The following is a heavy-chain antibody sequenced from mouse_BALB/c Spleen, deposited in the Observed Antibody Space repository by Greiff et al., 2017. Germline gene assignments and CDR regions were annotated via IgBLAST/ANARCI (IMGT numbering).Heavy chain of an antibody. D-gene: IGHD2-2*01. CDR2: LSSGGST. CDR1: GFTFSSYA. J-gene: IGHJ2*01. V-gene: IGHV5-6-5*01. CDR3: ARDGYDEEDLDY. Sequence: EVKLVESGGGLVKPGGSLKLSCAASGFTFSSYAMSWVRQTPEQRLEWVASLSSGGSTYYPDSVKGRFTISRDNARNILYLQMSSLRSEDTAMYYCARDGYDEEDLDYWGQGTTLTVAA.